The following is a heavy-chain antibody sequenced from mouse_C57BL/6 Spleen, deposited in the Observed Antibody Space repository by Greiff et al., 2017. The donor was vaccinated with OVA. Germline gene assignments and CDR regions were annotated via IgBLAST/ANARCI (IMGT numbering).Heavy chain of an antibody. CDR2: IYPGSGST. V-gene: IGHV1-55*01. J-gene: IGHJ3*01. Sequence: QVQLQQPGAELVKPGASVKMSCKASGYTFTSYWITWVKQRPGQGLEWIGDIYPGSGSTNYNEKFKGKATLTVDTSSSTAYMQLSSLTSEDSAVYYCAREGGYYYGSSSFAYWGQGTLVTVSA. CDR3: AREGGYYYGSSSFAY. CDR1: GYTFTSYW. D-gene: IGHD1-1*01.